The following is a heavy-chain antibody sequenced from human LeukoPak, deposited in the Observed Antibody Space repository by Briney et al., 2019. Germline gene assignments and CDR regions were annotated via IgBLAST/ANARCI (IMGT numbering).Heavy chain of an antibody. J-gene: IGHJ6*02. CDR1: GYTFTSYA. CDR2: INAGNGNT. D-gene: IGHD6-19*01. CDR3: ARLGLTYSSGWLGSYYYYGMDV. V-gene: IGHV1-3*01. Sequence: ASVTVSCKASGYTFTSYAVHWVRQAPGQRLEWMGWINAGNGNTKYSQKFQGRVTITRDTSASTAYMELSSLRSEDTAMYYCARLGLTYSSGWLGSYYYYGMDVWGQGTRSPSP.